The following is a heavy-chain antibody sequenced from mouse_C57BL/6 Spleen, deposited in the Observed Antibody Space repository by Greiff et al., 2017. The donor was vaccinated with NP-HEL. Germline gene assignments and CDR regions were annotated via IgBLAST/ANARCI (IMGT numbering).Heavy chain of an antibody. CDR3: ARHGTAQASHFDY. V-gene: IGHV5-6*01. CDR1: GFTFSSYG. CDR2: ISSGGSYT. D-gene: IGHD3-2*02. Sequence: EVQLVESGGDLVKPGGSLKLSCAASGFTFSSYGMSWVRQTPDKRLEWVATISSGGSYTYYPDSVKGRFTISRDNAKNTLYLQMSSLKSEDTAMYYCARHGTAQASHFDYWGHGTTLTVSS. J-gene: IGHJ2*01.